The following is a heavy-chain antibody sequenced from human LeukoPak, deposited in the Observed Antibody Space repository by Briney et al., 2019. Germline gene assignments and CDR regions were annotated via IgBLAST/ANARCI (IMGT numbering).Heavy chain of an antibody. J-gene: IGHJ5*02. D-gene: IGHD5-18*01. Sequence: SETLSLTCTVSGGSISSYYWIWIRHPPGKGLEWIVYIYYSGSTNYNPSLKGRVNISVDKYKNQFSMKLRSLTAADTAVYYCARHVGYGSNWFDPWGQGTLVTVSS. CDR1: GGSISSYY. CDR3: ARHVGYGSNWFDP. CDR2: IYYSGST. V-gene: IGHV4-59*08.